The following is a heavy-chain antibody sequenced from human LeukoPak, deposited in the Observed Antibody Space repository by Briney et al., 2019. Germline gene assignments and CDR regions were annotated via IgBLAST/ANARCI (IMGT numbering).Heavy chain of an antibody. V-gene: IGHV1-69*13. CDR3: ATLTNRNYGDY. D-gene: IGHD3-10*01. J-gene: IGHJ4*02. CDR1: GGTFSSYA. Sequence: SVKVSCKASGGTFSSYAISWVRQAPGQGLEWMGGIIPIFGTANYAQKFQGRVTVTADESTSTAYMELSSLRSEDTAVYYCATLTNRNYGDYWGQGTLVTVSS. CDR2: IIPIFGTA.